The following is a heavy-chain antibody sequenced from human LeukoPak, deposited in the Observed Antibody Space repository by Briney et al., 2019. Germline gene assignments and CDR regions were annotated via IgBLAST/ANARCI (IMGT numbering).Heavy chain of an antibody. Sequence: GGSLRLSCAASGFTFSTYSMNWVRQAPGKGLEWVSYIDTSSSTIYYADSVKGRFTISRDNAKNSLYLQMNSLRAEDTAVYYCARADLVVASRGFAFDIWGQGTMVTVSS. CDR3: ARADLVVASRGFAFDI. V-gene: IGHV3-48*01. D-gene: IGHD5-12*01. CDR1: GFTFSTYS. J-gene: IGHJ3*02. CDR2: IDTSSSTI.